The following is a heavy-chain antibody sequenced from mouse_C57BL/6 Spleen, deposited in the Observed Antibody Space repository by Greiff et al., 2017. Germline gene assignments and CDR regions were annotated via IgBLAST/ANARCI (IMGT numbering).Heavy chain of an antibody. CDR2: ISNGGGST. J-gene: IGHJ1*03. V-gene: IGHV5-12*01. Sequence: EVMLVESGGGLVQPGGSLKLSCAASGFTFSDYYMYWVRQTPEKRLEWVAYISNGGGSTYYPDTVKGRFTISRDNAKNTLYLQMSRLKSEYTAMFYCARNDYYGSPSYWYFDVWGTGTTVTVSS. CDR1: GFTFSDYY. CDR3: ARNDYYGSPSYWYFDV. D-gene: IGHD1-1*01.